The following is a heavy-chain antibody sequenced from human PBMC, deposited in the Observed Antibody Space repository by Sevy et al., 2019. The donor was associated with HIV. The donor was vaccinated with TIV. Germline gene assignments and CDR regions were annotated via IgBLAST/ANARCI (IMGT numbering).Heavy chain of an antibody. D-gene: IGHD6-19*01. CDR3: ARHPPGYSSGWYYFDY. J-gene: IGHJ4*02. CDR1: GYTFTGYY. CDR2: INPNSGGT. Sequence: ASVKVSCKASGYTFTGYYMHWVRQAPGQGLEWMGWINPNSGGTNYAQKFQGRVTMTRDTSISTAYMERSRLRSDDTAVYYCARHPPGYSSGWYYFDYWGQGTLVTVSS. V-gene: IGHV1-2*02.